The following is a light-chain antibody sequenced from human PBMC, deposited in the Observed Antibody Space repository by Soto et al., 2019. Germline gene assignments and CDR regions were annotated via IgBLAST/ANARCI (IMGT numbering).Light chain of an antibody. CDR2: GAS. V-gene: IGKV1-27*01. CDR3: HKYDSAPFT. Sequence: DNQVTQSPSSLSASVGDRVTITCRASQGISSYLAWYQRKPGRAPKLLIYGASNLQSGVPSRFSGSGSGTDFTLTISSLQPEDVAPYYCHKYDSAPFTFGGGTEVEIK. CDR1: QGISSY. J-gene: IGKJ4*01.